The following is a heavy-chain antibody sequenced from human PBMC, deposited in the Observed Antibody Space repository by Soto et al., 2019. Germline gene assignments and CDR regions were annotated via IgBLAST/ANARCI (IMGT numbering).Heavy chain of an antibody. CDR3: AKDICNDGAHNY. Sequence: EGSLRLSCAASGFTFSSYAMTWVRQAPGKGLEWVSTTSGSGGSTYYADSVKGRFTISRDNSKNTLYLQMNSLRAEDTAVYYCAKDICNDGAHNYWGQGTPVTVSS. V-gene: IGHV3-23*01. CDR2: TSGSGGST. D-gene: IGHD1-1*01. J-gene: IGHJ4*02. CDR1: GFTFSSYA.